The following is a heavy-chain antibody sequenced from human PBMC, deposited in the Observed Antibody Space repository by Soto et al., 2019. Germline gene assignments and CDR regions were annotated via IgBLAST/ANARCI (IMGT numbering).Heavy chain of an antibody. V-gene: IGHV4-31*03. CDR3: AGDRSTSHVPRYFAY. CDR2: LYYSGST. J-gene: IGHJ4*02. CDR1: GGSISSGGYY. D-gene: IGHD2-2*01. Sequence: QVQLQESGPGLVKPSQTLSLTCTVSGGSISSGGYYWSWIRQHPGKGLEWIGYLYYSGSTYYNPFLPGRVTISVDTSKNQCSLKLSSVTAADTAVYYGAGDRSTSHVPRYFAYWGQGTLVTVSS.